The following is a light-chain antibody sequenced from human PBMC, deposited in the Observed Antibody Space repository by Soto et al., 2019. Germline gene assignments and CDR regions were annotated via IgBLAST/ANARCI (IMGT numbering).Light chain of an antibody. J-gene: IGKJ5*01. V-gene: IGKV1-12*01. CDR2: DAS. CDR3: QQANSLSIT. CDR1: QDISSN. Sequence: MQMTQYPSFVSGSVGDRVIISCRASQDISSNLAWYQQRPGKAPKLLIYDASSLQSGVPPRFSGSGSGTDFTLSISGLQPEDFGTYYCQQANSLSITSGQGARLAIK.